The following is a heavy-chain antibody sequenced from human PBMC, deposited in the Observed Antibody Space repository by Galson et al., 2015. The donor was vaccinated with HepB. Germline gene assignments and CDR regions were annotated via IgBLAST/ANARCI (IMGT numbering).Heavy chain of an antibody. J-gene: IGHJ6*02. CDR1: GSTFTSYD. Sequence: SVKVSCKASGSTFTSYDINWVRQATGQGLEWMGWMNPNSGNTGYAQKFQGRVTMTRNTSISTAYMELSSLRSEDTAVYYCARVRPGGGDYAMLTTAYGMDVWGQGTTVTVSS. CDR2: MNPNSGNT. D-gene: IGHD4-17*01. CDR3: ARVRPGGGDYAMLTTAYGMDV. V-gene: IGHV1-8*01.